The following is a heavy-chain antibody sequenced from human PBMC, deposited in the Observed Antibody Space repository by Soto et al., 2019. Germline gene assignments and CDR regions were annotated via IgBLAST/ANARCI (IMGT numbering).Heavy chain of an antibody. V-gene: IGHV3-33*01. CDR1: GFTFSTYA. J-gene: IGHJ6*02. D-gene: IGHD6-13*01. CDR3: AGQYAAAGTHYCYYGMDV. Sequence: PGGSLRLSCAASGFTFSTYAMHWVRQAPGKGLEWVAVIWYDGSGKYYADSVKGRFTISRDNSRNTLYLQMNSLRAEDTAVYYCAGQYAAAGTHYCYYGMDVWGQGTTVTVSS. CDR2: IWYDGSGK.